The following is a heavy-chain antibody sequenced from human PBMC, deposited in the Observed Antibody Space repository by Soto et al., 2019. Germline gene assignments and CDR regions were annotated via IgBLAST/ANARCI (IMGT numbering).Heavy chain of an antibody. J-gene: IGHJ6*02. Sequence: GGSLRLSCAASGFTFSSYEMNWVRQAPGKGLEWVSYISSSGSTIYYADSVKGRFTISRDNAKNSLYLQMNSLRDEDTAVYYCARRRGGVINYYYYCMDVWGQGTTVTVSS. CDR1: GFTFSSYE. V-gene: IGHV3-48*03. CDR3: ARRRGGVINYYYYCMDV. CDR2: ISSSGSTI. D-gene: IGHD3-16*02.